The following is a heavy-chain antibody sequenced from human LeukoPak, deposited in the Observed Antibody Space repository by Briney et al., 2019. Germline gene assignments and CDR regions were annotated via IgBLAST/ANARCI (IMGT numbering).Heavy chain of an antibody. CDR3: ARDGVSPMVATAGWFDP. CDR1: GGTFSSYA. J-gene: IGHJ5*02. D-gene: IGHD5-12*01. Sequence: ASVKVSCKASGGTFSSYAISWVRQAPGQGLEWMGGIIPILGIANYAQKFQGRVTITADKSTSTAYMELSSLRSEDTAVYYCARDGVSPMVATAGWFDPWGQGTLVTVSS. CDR2: IIPILGIA. V-gene: IGHV1-69*10.